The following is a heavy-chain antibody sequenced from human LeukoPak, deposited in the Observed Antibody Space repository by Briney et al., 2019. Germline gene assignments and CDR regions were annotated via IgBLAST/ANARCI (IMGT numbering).Heavy chain of an antibody. D-gene: IGHD3-10*01. J-gene: IGHJ4*02. CDR3: AKVAKYYYGSETYYFFEH. Sequence: GGSLRLSCAASGFTFSSYEMNWVRQAPGKGLEWVSYISSSSSYIYYADSVKGRFTISRDNAKNSLYLQMNSLRVEDTAVYYCAKVAKYYYGSETYYFFEHWGQGTPVTASS. V-gene: IGHV3-21*05. CDR1: GFTFSSYE. CDR2: ISSSSSYI.